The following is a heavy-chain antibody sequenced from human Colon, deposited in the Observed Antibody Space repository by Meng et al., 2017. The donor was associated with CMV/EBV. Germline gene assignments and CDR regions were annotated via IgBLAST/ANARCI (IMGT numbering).Heavy chain of an antibody. J-gene: IGHJ3*02. V-gene: IGHV3-21*01. CDR2: ISGDSVYK. D-gene: IGHD6-19*01. Sequence: GESLKISCAASGFPFNTYSMNWVRQAPGKDLEWVASISGDSVYKHYADSVQGRFTISRDNARNSLYLQMNSLRVDDTAVYFCAKHYTRTVADAFDIWGQGAMVTVSS. CDR3: AKHYTRTVADAFDI. CDR1: GFPFNTYS.